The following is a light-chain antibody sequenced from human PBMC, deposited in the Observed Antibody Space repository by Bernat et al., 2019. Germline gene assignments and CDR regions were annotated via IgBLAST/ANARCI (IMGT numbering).Light chain of an antibody. J-gene: IGLJ3*02. CDR2: GVT. CDR3: CSYAGRTTFWV. Sequence: QSALTQPASVSGSPGQSITISCNGTSRDIGNYNLVSWYQHHPGTAPTLLIYGVTRRPSGVSNRFSGSNSGHTASLTISVFDADDDADYYCCSYAGRTTFWVFGGGTKLTVL. CDR1: SRDIGNYNL. V-gene: IGLV2-23*02.